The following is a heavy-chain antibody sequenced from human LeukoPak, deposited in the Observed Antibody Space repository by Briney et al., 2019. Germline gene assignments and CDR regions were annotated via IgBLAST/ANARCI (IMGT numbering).Heavy chain of an antibody. CDR3: ARVPVGNYDFWSGYLAYYFDY. V-gene: IGHV1-18*01. CDR2: ISAYNGNT. CDR1: GGTFSSYA. J-gene: IGHJ4*02. Sequence: ASVKVSCKASGGTFSSYAISWVRQAPGQGLEWMGWISAYNGNTNYAQKLQGRVTMTTDTSTSTAYMELRSLRSDDTAVYYCARVPVGNYDFWSGYLAYYFDYWGQGTLVTVSS. D-gene: IGHD3-3*01.